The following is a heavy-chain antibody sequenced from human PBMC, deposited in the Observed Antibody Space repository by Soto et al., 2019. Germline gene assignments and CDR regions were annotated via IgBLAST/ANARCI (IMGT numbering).Heavy chain of an antibody. V-gene: IGHV3-7*04. Sequence: GGSLSLSCAASGFTFSSYCLTWVRQAPGKGLEWVANIKQDGREKYYVDSVKGRFTISRDNAKNSLYLQMNSLRAEDTAVYYCARGWGLDPWGQGTLVTVAS. D-gene: IGHD1-26*01. J-gene: IGHJ5*02. CDR1: GFTFSSYC. CDR2: IKQDGREK. CDR3: ARGWGLDP.